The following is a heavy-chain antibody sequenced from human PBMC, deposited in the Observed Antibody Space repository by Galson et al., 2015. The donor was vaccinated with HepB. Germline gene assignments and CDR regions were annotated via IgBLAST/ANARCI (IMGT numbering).Heavy chain of an antibody. J-gene: IGHJ4*02. CDR3: TAFDF. CDR1: GFTFSNYG. CDR2: IWYDGSDK. Sequence: SLRLSCAASGFTFSNYGMHWVRQAPGKGLEWVAVIWYDGSDKYYADSVKGRFTISRDNSKNKLYLQMNSLRADDTAVYYCTAFDFWGQGALVTVSS. V-gene: IGHV3-33*08.